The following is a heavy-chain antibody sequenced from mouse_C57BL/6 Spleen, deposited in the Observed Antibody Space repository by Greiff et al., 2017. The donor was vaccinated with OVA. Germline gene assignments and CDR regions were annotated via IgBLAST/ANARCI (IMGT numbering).Heavy chain of an antibody. CDR2: ISSGSSTI. CDR1: GFTFSDYG. V-gene: IGHV5-17*01. D-gene: IGHD1-1*01. CDR3: ARGGYGSPWFAY. Sequence: EVMLVESGGGLVKPGGSLKLSCAASGFTFSDYGMHWVRQAPEKGLEWVAYISSGSSTIYYADTVKGRFTISRDNAKNTLFLQMTSLRSEDTAMYYCARGGYGSPWFAYWGQGTLVTVSA. J-gene: IGHJ3*01.